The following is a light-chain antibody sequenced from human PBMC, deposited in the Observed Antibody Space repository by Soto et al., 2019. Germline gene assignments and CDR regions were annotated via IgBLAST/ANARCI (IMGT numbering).Light chain of an antibody. Sequence: EILLTQSPGTLSLSPGERATTSCRASQSVNSNYLAWYQQKPGQAPRLLMYETYNRATGIPDRFSGSGSGTDFTLTISRLEPEDFAVYFCQQFDTSPLWTFGTGTKVDIK. V-gene: IGKV3-20*01. CDR2: ETY. CDR1: QSVNSNY. CDR3: QQFDTSPLWT. J-gene: IGKJ1*01.